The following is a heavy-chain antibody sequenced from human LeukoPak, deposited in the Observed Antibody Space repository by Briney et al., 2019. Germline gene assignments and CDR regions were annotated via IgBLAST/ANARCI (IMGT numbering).Heavy chain of an antibody. J-gene: IGHJ4*02. V-gene: IGHV3-23*01. Sequence: GGSLRLSCAASGFTFSSYAMSWVRQAPGKGLEWVSAISGSGGSTYYADSVKGRFTISRDNSKNTLYLQINSLRAEDTAVYYCAKPLVVVPAALFDYWGQGTLVTVSS. D-gene: IGHD2-2*01. CDR1: GFTFSSYA. CDR3: AKPLVVVPAALFDY. CDR2: ISGSGGST.